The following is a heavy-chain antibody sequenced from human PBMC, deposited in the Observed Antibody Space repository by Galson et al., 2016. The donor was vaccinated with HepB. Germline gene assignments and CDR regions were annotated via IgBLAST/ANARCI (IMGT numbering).Heavy chain of an antibody. CDR1: GFTFSDYA. D-gene: IGHD6-19*01. CDR3: AKGVAGKGFDY. CDR2: ISGSGSST. J-gene: IGHJ4*02. Sequence: SLRLSCAASGFTFSDYAMNWVRQAPGKGLEWVSVISGSGSSTYYADSVKGRFTISRDNSKNTLYLQMNSLRAEDTAVYYCAKGVAGKGFDYWGQGTLVTVSS. V-gene: IGHV3-23*01.